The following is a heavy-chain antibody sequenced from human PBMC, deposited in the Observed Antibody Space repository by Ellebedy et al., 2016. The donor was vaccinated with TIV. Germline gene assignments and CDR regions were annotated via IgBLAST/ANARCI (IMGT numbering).Heavy chain of an antibody. D-gene: IGHD3-10*01. V-gene: IGHV3-64D*06. J-gene: IGHJ4*02. CDR1: AFTFSSYA. Sequence: GESLKISXSSSAFTFSSYAMHWVRQAPGKGLEYVSVITENGDRTFYVDSVKGRLTMSRDNSQNTLYLHMNSLITEDTAMYYCAREPSFGDLDYWGQGVMVTVSS. CDR2: ITENGDRT. CDR3: AREPSFGDLDY.